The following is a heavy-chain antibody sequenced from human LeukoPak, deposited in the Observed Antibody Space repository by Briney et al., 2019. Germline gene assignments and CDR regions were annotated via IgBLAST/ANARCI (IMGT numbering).Heavy chain of an antibody. J-gene: IGHJ6*03. CDR1: GGSFSGYY. CDR3: AGYYPYYYYYYMDV. Sequence: PSETLSLTCAVYGGSFSGYYWSWIRQPPGKGLEWIGEINHSGSTNYNPSLKSRVTISVDTSKNQFSLKLSSVTAADTAVYYCAGYYPYYYYYYMDVWGKGTTVTVSS. D-gene: IGHD3-22*01. CDR2: INHSGST. V-gene: IGHV4-34*01.